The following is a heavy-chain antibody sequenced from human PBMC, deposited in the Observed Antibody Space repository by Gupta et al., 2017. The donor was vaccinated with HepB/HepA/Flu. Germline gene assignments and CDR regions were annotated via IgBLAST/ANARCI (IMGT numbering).Heavy chain of an antibody. J-gene: IGHJ2*01. V-gene: IGHV4-59*01. CDR3: ARDHDPRPTTVTTGIWYFDL. D-gene: IGHD4-11*01. CDR2: IYYSGST. Sequence: QVQLQESGPGLVKPSETLSLTCTVSGGSISSYYWSWIRQPPGKGLEWIGYIYYSGSTNYNPSLKSRVTISVDTSKNQFALKLSSVTAADTAVYYCARDHDPRPTTVTTGIWYFDLWGRGTLVTVSS. CDR1: GGSISSYY.